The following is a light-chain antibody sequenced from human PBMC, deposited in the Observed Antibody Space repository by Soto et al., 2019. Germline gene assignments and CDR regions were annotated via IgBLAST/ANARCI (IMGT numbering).Light chain of an antibody. CDR3: QQYGDSPLT. J-gene: IGKJ3*01. CDR2: GAS. V-gene: IGKV3-15*01. CDR1: QSVSSN. Sequence: EIAMTQSPATLSVSPGERATLSCRASQSVSSNLAWYQQKPGQAPRLLIHGASTRATGVPAKVSGSGSGTDFALTISRLEPEDFGVYYCQQYGDSPLTSGPGTKVDIK.